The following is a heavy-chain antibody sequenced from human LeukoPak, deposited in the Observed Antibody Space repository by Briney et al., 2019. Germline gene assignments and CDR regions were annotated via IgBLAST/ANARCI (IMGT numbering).Heavy chain of an antibody. Sequence: GGSLRLSCAASGFTFSSYWMHWVRQTPGEGLMWVSRIESNGLALYADSVRDRFTISRDNAKNTVYLQMNSLRADDTAMYYCARAVTYFYGSVTYDWFESWGQGTLVTVSS. J-gene: IGHJ5*01. CDR1: GFTFSSYW. D-gene: IGHD3-10*01. V-gene: IGHV3-74*01. CDR2: IESNGLA. CDR3: ARAVTYFYGSVTYDWFES.